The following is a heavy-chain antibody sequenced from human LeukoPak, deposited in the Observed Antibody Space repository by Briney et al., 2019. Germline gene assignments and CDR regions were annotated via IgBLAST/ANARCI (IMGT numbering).Heavy chain of an antibody. CDR1: GFTFSSYA. D-gene: IGHD3-22*01. CDR3: AREWLLHLDY. Sequence: GGSLRLSCAASGFTFSSYAMHWVRQAPGKGLEWVAVISYDGSNKYYADSVKGRFTISRDNSKNTLYLQMNSLRAEDTAVYYCAREWLLHLDYWGQGTLVTVSS. J-gene: IGHJ4*02. CDR2: ISYDGSNK. V-gene: IGHV3-30-3*01.